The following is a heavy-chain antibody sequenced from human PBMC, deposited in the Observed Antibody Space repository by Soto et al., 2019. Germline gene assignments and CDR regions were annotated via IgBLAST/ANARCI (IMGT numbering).Heavy chain of an antibody. CDR2: IYYSGPS. CDR3: ARGYSHYAH. Sequence: SETLSLTCTVSGGSVSRDSNFWSWIRQPPGKGLEWIGYIYYSGPSRYNPSLESRVTISIDSSKNQVSLALTSVTAADTAVYYCARGYSHYAHWGRGTLVTVSS. CDR1: GGSVSRDSNF. D-gene: IGHD4-4*01. V-gene: IGHV4-61*01. J-gene: IGHJ4*02.